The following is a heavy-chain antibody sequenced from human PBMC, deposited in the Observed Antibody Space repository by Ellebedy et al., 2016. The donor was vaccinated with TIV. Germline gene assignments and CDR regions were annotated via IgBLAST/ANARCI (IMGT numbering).Heavy chain of an antibody. Sequence: MPSETLSLTCTVSGGSISSSSYYWGWIRQPPGKGLEWIGSIYYSGSTYYNPSLKSPVTISLDTSQHQFSLKLSSVTAADTAVYYCARHVVAAASPMTYDAFDIWGQGTMVTVSS. CDR3: ARHVVAAASPMTYDAFDI. J-gene: IGHJ3*02. CDR1: GGSISSSSYY. D-gene: IGHD6-13*01. V-gene: IGHV4-39*01. CDR2: IYYSGST.